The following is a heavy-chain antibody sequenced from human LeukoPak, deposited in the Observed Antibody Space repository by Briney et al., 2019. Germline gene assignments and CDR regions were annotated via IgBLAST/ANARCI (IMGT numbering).Heavy chain of an antibody. D-gene: IGHD3-10*01. V-gene: IGHV4-39*01. CDR2: IYYSGNT. CDR1: GGSIISVSYY. Sequence: SETLSLTCSVSGGSIISVSYYWGWIRQPPGKGLEWIGSIYYSGNTYYNPSLKSRVTISVDTSKNQFSLKLSSVTAADTAVFYCARQIRFGDPWYFDFWAREPWSPSPQ. J-gene: IGHJ4*02. CDR3: ARQIRFGDPWYFDF.